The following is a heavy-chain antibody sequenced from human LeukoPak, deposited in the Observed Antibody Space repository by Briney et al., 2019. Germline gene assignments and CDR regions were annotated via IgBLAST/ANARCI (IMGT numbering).Heavy chain of an antibody. CDR3: ARGDKFSGDY. CDR2: IHQDGNEK. D-gene: IGHD2-15*01. V-gene: IGHV3-7*04. Sequence: GGSLRLSCAASGFTFRSYAMSWVRQAPGKGLEWVANIHQDGNEKYYVDSVKGRLTISRDNAKNSLYLQMNSLRAEDTAVYYCARGDKFSGDYWGQGTLVTVSS. CDR1: GFTFRSYA. J-gene: IGHJ4*02.